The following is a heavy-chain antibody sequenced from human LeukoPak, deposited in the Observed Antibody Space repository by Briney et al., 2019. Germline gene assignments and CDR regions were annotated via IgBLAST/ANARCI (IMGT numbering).Heavy chain of an antibody. Sequence: SETLSLTCTVSGGSISNYYWSWIRQPAGKGLEWIGRIYISETTIYNPSLKSRVTMSVDTSKNLFSLRLNSVTAADTAVYYCAAGGGYDYNFEYWGQGILVTVSS. J-gene: IGHJ4*02. D-gene: IGHD5-12*01. CDR1: GGSISNYY. CDR3: AAGGGYDYNFEY. CDR2: IYISETT. V-gene: IGHV4-4*07.